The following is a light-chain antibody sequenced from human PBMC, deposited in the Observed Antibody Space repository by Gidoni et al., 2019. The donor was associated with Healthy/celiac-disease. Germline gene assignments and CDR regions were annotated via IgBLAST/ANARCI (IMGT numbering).Light chain of an antibody. J-gene: IGKJ5*01. CDR1: QTISINI. V-gene: IGKV3-20*01. Sequence: EIVLTQPPGTLSLSTGDRATLSCRASQTISINILAWYQQKPGKAPRLLVYGASNRAPGSPDRFSASESATDVTLTISRVEPEDLAVYYCQQYAASPPITFXQXTRLXIK. CDR3: QQYAASPPIT. CDR2: GAS.